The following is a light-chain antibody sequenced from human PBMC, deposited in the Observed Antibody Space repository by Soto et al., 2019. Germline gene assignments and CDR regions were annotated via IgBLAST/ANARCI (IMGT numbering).Light chain of an antibody. J-gene: IGLJ1*01. CDR2: DNN. V-gene: IGLV1-51*01. CDR3: GTWDSSLSAYNYV. Sequence: QSVLTRPPSVSAAPGQKVTISCSGSSSNIGNNYVSWYQQLPGTAPKLLIYDNNKRPLGIPDRFSGSKSGTSATLGITGLQTGDKADYYCGTWDSSLSAYNYVFGTGTKVTVL. CDR1: SSNIGNNY.